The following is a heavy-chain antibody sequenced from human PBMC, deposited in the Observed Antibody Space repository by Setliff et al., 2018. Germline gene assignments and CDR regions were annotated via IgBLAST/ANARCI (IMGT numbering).Heavy chain of an antibody. D-gene: IGHD3-10*01. V-gene: IGHV3-21*01. CDR1: GFTFNNFA. CDR3: FGAGTCSY. Sequence: GGSLRLSCVASGFTFNNFAFNWVRQAPGKGLEWVSSISSRSTYIYYADSVKGRFTISRDNAKNSLSLQMNNLRTEDTAVYYCFGAGTCSYWGQGTLVTVSS. CDR2: ISSRSTYI. J-gene: IGHJ4*02.